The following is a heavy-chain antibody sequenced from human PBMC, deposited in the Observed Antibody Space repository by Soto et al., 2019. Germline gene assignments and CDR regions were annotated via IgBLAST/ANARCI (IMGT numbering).Heavy chain of an antibody. V-gene: IGHV3-30*18. CDR1: GFTFKSYG. J-gene: IGHJ4*02. D-gene: IGHD1-26*01. CDR2: ISYDGSYQ. Sequence: GGSLRLSXAASGFTFKSYGTHWVRQAPGKGLERVAVISYDGSYQYYSDSVKGRFTISRDNSKNTLNPQMNSLRVEDSAMYYCAQDGRSGSVTRPDHWGQGTLVTVSS. CDR3: AQDGRSGSVTRPDH.